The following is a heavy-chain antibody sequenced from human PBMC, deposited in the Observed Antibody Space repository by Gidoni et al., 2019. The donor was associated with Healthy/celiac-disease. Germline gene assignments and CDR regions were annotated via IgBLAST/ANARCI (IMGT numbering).Heavy chain of an antibody. J-gene: IGHJ6*02. CDR1: GGTFSSYA. CDR3: ARYSSSQPPTYYYYYGMDV. Sequence: QVQLVQSGAEVKKPGSSVKVSCKASGGTFSSYAISWVRQAPGQGLEWMGGIIPIFGTANYAQKFQGRGTITADKSTSTAYMELSSLRSEDTAVYYCARYSSSQPPTYYYYYGMDVWGQGTTVTVSS. V-gene: IGHV1-69*06. CDR2: IIPIFGTA. D-gene: IGHD6-13*01.